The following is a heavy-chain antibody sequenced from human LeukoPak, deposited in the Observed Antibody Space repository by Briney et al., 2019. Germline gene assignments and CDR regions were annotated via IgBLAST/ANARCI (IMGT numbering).Heavy chain of an antibody. CDR2: IVVGSGNT. J-gene: IGHJ3*02. D-gene: IGHD6-13*01. Sequence: GASVKVSCKASGFTFTSSAMQWVRQARGQRLEWIGWIVVGSGNTNYAQKFQERVTIIRDKSTSTAYMELSSLRSEDTAVYYCAASSSWYSAFDIWGQGAMVTVSS. CDR3: AASSSWYSAFDI. CDR1: GFTFTSSA. V-gene: IGHV1-58*02.